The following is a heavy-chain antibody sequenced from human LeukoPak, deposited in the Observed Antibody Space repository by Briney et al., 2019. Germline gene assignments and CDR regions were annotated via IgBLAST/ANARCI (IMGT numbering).Heavy chain of an antibody. V-gene: IGHV3-23*01. CDR1: GFTFTTYA. D-gene: IGHD6-13*01. Sequence: GGSLRLSCAASGFTFTTYAMSWVRQAPGKGLEWVSSTSGGGSTYYADSVKGRFTISRDNSKDTLYLQMNGLRAEDTAVYFCAKQSAGSAAWYSLHYDFWGQGTLVTVSS. J-gene: IGHJ4*02. CDR2: TSGGGST. CDR3: AKQSAGSAAWYSLHYDF.